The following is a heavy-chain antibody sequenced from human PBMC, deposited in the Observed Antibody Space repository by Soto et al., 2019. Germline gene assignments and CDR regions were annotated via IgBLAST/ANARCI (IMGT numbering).Heavy chain of an antibody. Sequence: QVQLVESGGGVVQPGRSLRLSCAASGFTFSDYTMHWVRQAPGKGLEWVAVISHDGSLSYGADSVKGRFTISRDNSRDTLFLEMHGLRVEDTAVYYCVNQEVGATVYFDHWGQGTLVTVSS. V-gene: IGHV3-30*04. CDR1: GFTFSDYT. CDR2: ISHDGSLS. J-gene: IGHJ4*02. CDR3: VNQEVGATVYFDH. D-gene: IGHD1-26*01.